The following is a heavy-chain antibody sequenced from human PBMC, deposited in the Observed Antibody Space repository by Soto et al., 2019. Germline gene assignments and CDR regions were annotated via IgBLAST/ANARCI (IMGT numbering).Heavy chain of an antibody. J-gene: IGHJ6*02. CDR2: IWFDASHE. CDR1: GFSFSDYG. CDR3: ARDQGRATADGPLGNGLDV. V-gene: IGHV3-33*01. Sequence: QVHLVESGGGVVQPGTSLRLSCAASGFSFSDYGMHWVRQAPGKGLEWLTIIWFDASHEYYADSVKGRFTISRDNYNNTMYLQLNSLTADDTAVYFCARDQGRATADGPLGNGLDVWGQGTAVTVSS. D-gene: IGHD6-13*01.